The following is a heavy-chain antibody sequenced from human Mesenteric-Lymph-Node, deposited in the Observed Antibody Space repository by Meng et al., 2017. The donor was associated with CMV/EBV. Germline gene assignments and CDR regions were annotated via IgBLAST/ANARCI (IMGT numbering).Heavy chain of an antibody. V-gene: IGHV3-23*03. D-gene: IGHD3-3*01. Sequence: GESLKISCAASGFTFSSYSMNWVRQAPGKGLEWVSVIYSGGSTTYYADSVKGRFTISRDNSKNTLYLQMSSLRAEDTAVYYCAKDVGYYDFWSGFDPWGQGTLVTVSS. J-gene: IGHJ5*02. CDR3: AKDVGYYDFWSGFDP. CDR2: IYSGGSTT. CDR1: GFTFSSYS.